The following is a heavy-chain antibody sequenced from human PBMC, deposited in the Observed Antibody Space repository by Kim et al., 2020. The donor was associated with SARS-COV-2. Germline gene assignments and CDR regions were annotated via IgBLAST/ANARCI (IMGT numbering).Heavy chain of an antibody. CDR3: TTEPYPHREELLSLVYYYYGMDV. CDR1: GFTFSNAW. V-gene: IGHV3-15*01. CDR2: IKSKTDGGTT. D-gene: IGHD1-7*01. J-gene: IGHJ6*02. Sequence: GGSLRLSCAASGFTFSNAWMSWVRQAPGKGLEWVGRIKSKTDGGTTDYAAPVKGRFTISRDDSKNTLYLQMNSLKTEDTAVYYCTTEPYPHREELLSLVYYYYGMDVWGQGTTVTVSS.